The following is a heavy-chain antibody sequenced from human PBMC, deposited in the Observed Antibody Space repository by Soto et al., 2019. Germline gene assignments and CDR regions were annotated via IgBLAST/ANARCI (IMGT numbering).Heavy chain of an antibody. CDR1: GGSISSCGYC. V-gene: IGHV4-30-2*01. Sequence: PSETLSLTCAVSGGSISSCGYCWSWMRQRPGKGRDGIGYIYRSGSTYYNPSLKSPVTISLYRSKNQFSLKLCSVTAADTAVYYCASRPHHDILTLDYWGLGTLVTVSS. D-gene: IGHD3-9*01. CDR3: ASRPHHDILTLDY. J-gene: IGHJ4*02. CDR2: IYRSGST.